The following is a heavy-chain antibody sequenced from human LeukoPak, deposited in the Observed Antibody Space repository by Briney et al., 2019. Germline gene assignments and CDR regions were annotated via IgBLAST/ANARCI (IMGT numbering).Heavy chain of an antibody. CDR1: GFTFSDAW. V-gene: IGHV3-48*04. CDR2: ISSSSSTI. D-gene: IGHD3-22*01. J-gene: IGHJ4*02. Sequence: QPGGSLRLSCEGSGFTFSDAWMNWVRQAPGKGLEWVSYISSSSSTIYYADSVKGRFTISRDNAKNSLYLQMNSLRAEDTAVYYCARVGQGYSSGLFDYWGQGTLVTVSS. CDR3: ARVGQGYSSGLFDY.